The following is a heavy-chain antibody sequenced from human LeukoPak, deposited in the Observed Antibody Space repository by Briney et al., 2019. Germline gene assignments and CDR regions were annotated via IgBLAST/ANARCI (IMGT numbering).Heavy chain of an antibody. CDR1: GYTFTSYG. CDR3: ARGGYYYDSSGQPRDAFDI. J-gene: IGHJ3*02. Sequence: ASVKVSCKASGYTFTSYGISWVRQAPGQGLEWMGWISAYNGNTNYAQKLQGRVTMTTDTSTSTAYMELRSLRSDDTAVYYCARGGYYYDSSGQPRDAFDIWGQGTMVTVSS. CDR2: ISAYNGNT. D-gene: IGHD3-22*01. V-gene: IGHV1-18*01.